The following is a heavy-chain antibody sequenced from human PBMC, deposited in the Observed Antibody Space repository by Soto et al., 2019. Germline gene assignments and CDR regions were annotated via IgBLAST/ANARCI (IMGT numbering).Heavy chain of an antibody. J-gene: IGHJ4*02. CDR3: ERLATIGYFDY. D-gene: IGHD5-12*01. CDR2: IYYSGST. V-gene: IGHV4-59*01. Sequence: SETLSLTCTVSGGSISSYYWSWIRQPPGKGLEWIGYIYYSGSTNYNPSLKSRVTISVDTSRNQFSLKLSSVNAADTAVYYCERLATIGYFDYWGQGTLVTVSS. CDR1: GGSISSYY.